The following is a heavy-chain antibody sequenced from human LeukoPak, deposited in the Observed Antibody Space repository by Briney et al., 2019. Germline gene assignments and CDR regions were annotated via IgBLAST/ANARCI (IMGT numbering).Heavy chain of an antibody. CDR3: ARRLRYCSGGSCPAYYFDY. D-gene: IGHD2-15*01. J-gene: IGHJ4*02. Sequence: GGSLRLSCAASGFTFSDYYMSWIRQAPGKGLEWVSYISSRGSTIYYADSVKGRFTISRDNAKNSLYLQMNSLRAEDTAVYYCARRLRYCSGGSCPAYYFDYWGQGTLVTVSS. CDR1: GFTFSDYY. CDR2: ISSRGSTI. V-gene: IGHV3-11*01.